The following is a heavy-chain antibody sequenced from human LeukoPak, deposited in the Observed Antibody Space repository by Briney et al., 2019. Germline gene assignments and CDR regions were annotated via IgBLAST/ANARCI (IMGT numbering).Heavy chain of an antibody. CDR3: ARYSSSSFDP. CDR2: IYFSGST. V-gene: IGHV4-59*01. Sequence: SETLSLTCTVSGGSISSYYWSWIRQPPGKGLEWIGYIYFSGSTNYNPSLKSRVTISVDTSKNQFSLKLSSVTAADTAVYYCARYSSSSFDPWGQGTLVTVSS. CDR1: GGSISSYY. J-gene: IGHJ5*02. D-gene: IGHD6-13*01.